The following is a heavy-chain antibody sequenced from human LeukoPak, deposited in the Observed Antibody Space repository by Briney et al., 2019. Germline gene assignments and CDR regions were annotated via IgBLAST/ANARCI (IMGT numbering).Heavy chain of an antibody. J-gene: IGHJ4*02. V-gene: IGHV3-23*01. D-gene: IGHD3-22*01. CDR2: ISGSGGST. CDR1: GFTFSSYA. CDR3: AKDLDVGSSSGYPDRDY. Sequence: GGSLRLSCAASGFTFSSYAMSWVRQAPGKGLEWVSAISGSGGSTYYADSVRGRFTISRDNSKNTLYLQMNSLRAEDTAVYYCAKDLDVGSSSGYPDRDYWGQGTLVTVSS.